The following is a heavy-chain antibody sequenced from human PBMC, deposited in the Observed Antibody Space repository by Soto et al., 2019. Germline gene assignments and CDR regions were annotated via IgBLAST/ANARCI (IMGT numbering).Heavy chain of an antibody. V-gene: IGHV6-1*01. CDR2: TYYRSKWYN. CDR3: AKSGWDEYCSSTSCYADEDYYYYYGMDV. Sequence: PSQTLSLTCAISGDSVSSNSAAWNWIRQSPSRGLEWLGRTYYRSKWYNDYAVSVKSRITINPDTSKNQFSLQLNSVTPEDTAVYYCAKSGWDEYCSSTSCYADEDYYYYYGMDVWGQGTTVTVSS. J-gene: IGHJ6*02. CDR1: GDSVSSNSAA. D-gene: IGHD2-2*01.